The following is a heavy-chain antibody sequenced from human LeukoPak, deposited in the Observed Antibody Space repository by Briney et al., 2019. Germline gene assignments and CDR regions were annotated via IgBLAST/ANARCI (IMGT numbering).Heavy chain of an antibody. CDR3: ARLTRLSTSPDRYYLDC. J-gene: IGHJ4*02. D-gene: IGHD6-6*01. V-gene: IGHV4-4*09. CDR2: IYTSGGT. Sequence: SETLSLTCTVSGDSISSYYWSWIRQPPGKGLEWIGYIYTSGGTNYIPSLKGRVTISIDTSKNQFPLKLSSVTAADSAVYYCARLTRLSTSPDRYYLDCWGQGTLVTVSS. CDR1: GDSISSYY.